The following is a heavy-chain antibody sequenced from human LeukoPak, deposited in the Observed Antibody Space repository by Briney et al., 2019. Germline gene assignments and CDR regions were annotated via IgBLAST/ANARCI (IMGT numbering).Heavy chain of an antibody. J-gene: IGHJ5*02. Sequence: VRSLTLSCAASGFTFSSFGMHWVRQAPGKGLEWVAVIWYAASNKYYADSVKGRFAISRDNSKNTLFLQMTSLRDDNTAVYYCVRGVGVSRFNYFDPWGQGTLVIVSS. CDR2: IWYAASNK. CDR1: GFTFSSFG. D-gene: IGHD6-13*01. CDR3: VRGVGVSRFNYFDP. V-gene: IGHV3-33*01.